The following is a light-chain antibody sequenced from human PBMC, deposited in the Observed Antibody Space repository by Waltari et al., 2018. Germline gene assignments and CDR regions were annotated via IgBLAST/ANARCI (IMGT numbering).Light chain of an antibody. CDR3: QQYYSYPWT. CDR1: QGISSY. J-gene: IGKJ1*01. CDR2: AAS. V-gene: IGKV1-8*01. Sequence: AIRITQSPSSLSASTGDRVTITCRASQGISSYLAWYQQKPGIAPKRLIYAASTLQSGVPSRFSGSGSGTDFTLTISCLQSEDCATYYCQQYYSYPWTFGQGTKVEIK.